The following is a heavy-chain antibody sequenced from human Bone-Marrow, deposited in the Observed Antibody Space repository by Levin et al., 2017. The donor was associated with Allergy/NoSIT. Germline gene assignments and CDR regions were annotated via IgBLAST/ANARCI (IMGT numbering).Heavy chain of an antibody. Sequence: KTSETLSLTCAVDGGSFTGYFWTWIRQPPGKGLEWLGEINHSGSTKYNPSLTSRVTISVDTSKKEFSLNLSSVTAADTAVFYCARGWRWSFSYYFDYWGQGTRVTVSS. J-gene: IGHJ4*02. D-gene: IGHD3-10*01. CDR2: INHSGST. CDR3: ARGWRWSFSYYFDY. CDR1: GGSFTGYF. V-gene: IGHV4-34*01.